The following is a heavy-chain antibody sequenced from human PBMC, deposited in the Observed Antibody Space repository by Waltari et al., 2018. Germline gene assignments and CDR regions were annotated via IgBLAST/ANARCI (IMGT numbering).Heavy chain of an antibody. Sequence: EVQLVESGGGLFQPGGSLRLSFAASGFTVSSNYMSWVRPAPGKGLEWVAVIYSGGSTYYADSVKGRFTISRDKSKNTLYLQMNSLRAEDTAVYYCARGIPSRSFFHPLDYWGQGTLVTVSA. V-gene: IGHV3-53*01. CDR2: IYSGGST. D-gene: IGHD3-10*01. CDR1: GFTVSSNY. J-gene: IGHJ4*02. CDR3: ARGIPSRSFFHPLDY.